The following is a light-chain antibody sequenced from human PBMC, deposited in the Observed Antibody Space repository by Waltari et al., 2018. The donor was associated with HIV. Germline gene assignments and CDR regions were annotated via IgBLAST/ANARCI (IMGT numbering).Light chain of an antibody. CDR2: DVN. Sequence: QSALTQPAPVSQSPGPAITLTFSGTSSHIGSYNLFSWYQQHPGKAPKLIIYDVNKPPSGVSNRFSGSKSGNTASLTISGLQAEDEADYYCSSYAGARGVVFGGGTKLTVL. J-gene: IGLJ2*01. CDR1: SSHIGSYNL. V-gene: IGLV2-23*02. CDR3: SSYAGARGVV.